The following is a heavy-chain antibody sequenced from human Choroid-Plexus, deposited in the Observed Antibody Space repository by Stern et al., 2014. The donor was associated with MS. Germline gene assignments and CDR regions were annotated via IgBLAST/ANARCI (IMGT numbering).Heavy chain of an antibody. Sequence: EQLVESGGGVVQPGRPLRLSCVASGFTLGSCAMHWVRQAPGTGLEWVAGVSYDGSNKYYADSVKGRFTISRDNSQNTLYMQMSSLRPEDTAVYYCAKDRQYLTYFFDHWGQGSLVTVSS. CDR3: AKDRQYLTYFFDH. J-gene: IGHJ5*02. CDR1: GFTLGSCA. V-gene: IGHV3-30*18. D-gene: IGHD2/OR15-2a*01. CDR2: VSYDGSNK.